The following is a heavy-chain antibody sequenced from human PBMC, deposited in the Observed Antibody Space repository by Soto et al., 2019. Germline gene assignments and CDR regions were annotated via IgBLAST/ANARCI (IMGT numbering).Heavy chain of an antibody. J-gene: IGHJ5*02. CDR3: AKDASPWYYKFWSGSPNKLFHP. V-gene: IGHV3-66*01. CDR1: GVTVSSNY. CDR2: IYSGGST. D-gene: IGHD3-3*01. Sequence: PGGSLRLSCAASGVTVSSNYMSWVRQAPGKGLEWVSVIYSGGSTYYADSVKGRFTISRDNSKNTLYLQMNSLRAEDTAVYYCAKDASPWYYKFWSGSPNKLFHPWGQGTLVTVSS.